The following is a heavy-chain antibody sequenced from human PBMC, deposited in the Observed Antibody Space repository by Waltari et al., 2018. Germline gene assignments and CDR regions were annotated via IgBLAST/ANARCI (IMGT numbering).Heavy chain of an antibody. Sequence: QVQLVQSGAEVKKPGASVKVSCKASGYTFTGYYMHWVRQAPGQGLEWMGWINPNSGGTNYAQKFQGRGTMTRDTSISTAYMELSRLRSDDTAVYYCASRDYDSSGYYPWDYWGQGTLVTVSS. CDR1: GYTFTGYY. CDR2: INPNSGGT. J-gene: IGHJ4*02. V-gene: IGHV1-2*02. CDR3: ASRDYDSSGYYPWDY. D-gene: IGHD3-22*01.